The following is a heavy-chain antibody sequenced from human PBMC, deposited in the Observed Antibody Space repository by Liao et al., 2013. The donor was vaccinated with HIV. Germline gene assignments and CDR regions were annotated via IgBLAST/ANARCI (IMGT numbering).Heavy chain of an antibody. Sequence: QVHLQEWGAGLLKPAETLSLTCAVDGASFRGYYWSWIRQPAGKGLEWLGRIYTSGSTNYNPSLKSRVTMSVDTSKNQFSLKLSSVTAADTAVYYCARVDQYYDYWRGYENWFDPWGQGTLVTVSS. CDR3: ARVDQYYDYWRGYENWFDP. CDR2: IYTSGST. D-gene: IGHD3-3*01. J-gene: IGHJ5*02. CDR1: GASFRGYY. V-gene: IGHV4-59*10.